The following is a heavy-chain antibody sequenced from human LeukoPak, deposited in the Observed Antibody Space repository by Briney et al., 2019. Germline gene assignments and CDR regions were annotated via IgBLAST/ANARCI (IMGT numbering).Heavy chain of an antibody. CDR2: MNPNSANT. CDR1: GYTFTSYD. Sequence: ASVTVSCKASGYTFTSYDINWVRQATGQGLEWMGWMNPNSANTGYAQKFQGRVSMTRNTSISTAYMELSSLRSEDTAVYYCAKAHCSSASCYPKDAFDIWGQGTMVTVSS. D-gene: IGHD2-2*01. V-gene: IGHV1-8*01. CDR3: AKAHCSSASCYPKDAFDI. J-gene: IGHJ3*02.